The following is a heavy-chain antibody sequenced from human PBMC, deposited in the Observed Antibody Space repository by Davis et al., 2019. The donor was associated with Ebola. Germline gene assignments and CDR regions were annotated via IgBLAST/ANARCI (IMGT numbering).Heavy chain of an antibody. Sequence: SVKVSCKASGYTFTSYAMNWVRQAPGQGLEWMGRIIPILGIANYAQKFQGRVTITADKSTSTAYMELSSLRSEDTAVYYCARVLDSSGTDAFDIWGQGTMVTVSS. J-gene: IGHJ3*02. D-gene: IGHD3-22*01. V-gene: IGHV1-69*04. CDR2: IIPILGIA. CDR1: GYTFTSYA. CDR3: ARVLDSSGTDAFDI.